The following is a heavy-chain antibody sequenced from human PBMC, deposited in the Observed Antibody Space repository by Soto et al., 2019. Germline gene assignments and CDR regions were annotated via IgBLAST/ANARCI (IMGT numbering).Heavy chain of an antibody. CDR1: GFTFSDYY. CDR2: ISSSGGII. D-gene: IGHD2-2*02. V-gene: IGHV3-11*01. CDR3: ASAAIAAPNYDMDV. Sequence: QVQLVESGGGLVKPGGSLRLSCAASGFTFSDYYMTWIRQAPGKGLEWVSYISSSGGIIYYADSVKGRFTISRDNAKNSLSLQKNSLRAEDAAGYYCASAAIAAPNYDMDVWGKGTTVTVSS. J-gene: IGHJ6*03.